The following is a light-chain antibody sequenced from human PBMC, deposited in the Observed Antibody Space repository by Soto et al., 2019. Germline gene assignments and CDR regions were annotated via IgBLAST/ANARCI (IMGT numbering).Light chain of an antibody. J-gene: IGLJ3*02. CDR2: EVS. CDR3: SLFTTSGPWV. Sequence: QSALTQPPSASGAPGQSVTISCTGTISDIGTYYYVSWYQQHPGKAPKLINYEVSERPSGVPDRFYGSKSGNTASLTVSGLQAEDEAHYYCSLFTTSGPWVFGGGTKLTVL. V-gene: IGLV2-8*01. CDR1: ISDIGTYYY.